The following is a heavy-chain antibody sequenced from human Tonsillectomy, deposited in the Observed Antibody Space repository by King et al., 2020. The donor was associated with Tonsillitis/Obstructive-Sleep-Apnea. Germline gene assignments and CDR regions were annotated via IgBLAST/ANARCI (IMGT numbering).Heavy chain of an antibody. CDR3: ARGPNRLNW. Sequence: VQLQQWGAGLLKPSETLSLTCAVYGGSFSGYYWSWIRQPPGKGLEWIGEINHSGSTNYNPSLKSRVTISVDTSKNQFSLKLRSVTAADTAVYYCARGPNRLNWWGQGTLVTVSS. J-gene: IGHJ4*02. D-gene: IGHD1-14*01. V-gene: IGHV4-34*01. CDR1: GGSFSGYY. CDR2: INHSGST.